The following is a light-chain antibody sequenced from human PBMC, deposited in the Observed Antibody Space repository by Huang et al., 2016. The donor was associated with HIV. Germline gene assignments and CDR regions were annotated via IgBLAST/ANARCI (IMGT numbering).Light chain of an antibody. CDR3: QQSYSTPLT. CDR1: QSIDTS. V-gene: IGKV1-39*01. J-gene: IGKJ4*01. CDR2: AAS. Sequence: DIQMTQSPSSLSASVGDRVTITCRASQSIDTSLNWYQQKPGKAPKLLIYAASILQSGVPSRFSGSGSGTDFPLTISSLQPEDFATFYCQQSYSTPLTFGGGTKVEIK.